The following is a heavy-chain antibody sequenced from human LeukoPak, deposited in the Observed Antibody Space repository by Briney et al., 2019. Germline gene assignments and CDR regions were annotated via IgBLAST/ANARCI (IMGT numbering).Heavy chain of an antibody. J-gene: IGHJ3*02. CDR1: GYTFTSYG. D-gene: IGHD3-3*01. Sequence: GASVEVSCKASGYTFTSYGISWVRQAPGQGLEWMGWISAYNGNTNYAQKLQGRVTMTTDTSTSTAYMELRSLRSDDTAVYYCARRNRYDFWSGSPKSDAFDIWGQGTMVTVSS. V-gene: IGHV1-18*01. CDR2: ISAYNGNT. CDR3: ARRNRYDFWSGSPKSDAFDI.